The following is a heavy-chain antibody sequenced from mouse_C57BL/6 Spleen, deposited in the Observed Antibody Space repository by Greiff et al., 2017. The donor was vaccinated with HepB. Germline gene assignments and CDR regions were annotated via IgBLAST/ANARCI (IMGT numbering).Heavy chain of an antibody. CDR3: ARQKGFGYGSLDY. D-gene: IGHD1-1*01. V-gene: IGHV5-6*01. CDR1: GFTFSSYG. J-gene: IGHJ2*01. Sequence: EVQRVESGGDLVKPGGSLKLSCAASGFTFSSYGMSWVRQTPDKRLEWVATISSGGSYTYYPDSVKGRFTISRDNAKNTLYLQMSSLKSEDTAMYYCARQKGFGYGSLDYWGQGTTLTVSS. CDR2: ISSGGSYT.